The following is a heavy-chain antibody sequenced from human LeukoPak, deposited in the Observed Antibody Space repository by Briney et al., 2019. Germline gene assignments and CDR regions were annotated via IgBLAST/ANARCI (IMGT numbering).Heavy chain of an antibody. D-gene: IGHD6-13*01. CDR1: GFTFSGSA. CDR3: ARGGQQVDTRLEYFDY. J-gene: IGHJ4*02. CDR2: IRSKANSYAT. Sequence: GGSLRLSCAASGFTFSGSAMHWVRQASGKGLEWVGRIRSKANSYATAYAASVKGRFTISRDDSKNTAYLQMSSLRVEDTAAYYCARGGQQVDTRLEYFDYWGQGTLVTVSS. V-gene: IGHV3-73*01.